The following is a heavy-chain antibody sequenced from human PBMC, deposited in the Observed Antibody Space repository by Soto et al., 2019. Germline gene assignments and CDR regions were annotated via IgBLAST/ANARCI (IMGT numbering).Heavy chain of an antibody. Sequence: QVQLVQSGAEVKKPGASVKVSCKTSGYTFTSYHIRWVRQAPGQGLEWMGWISAYNTNTNYAQKFQGRVTMTTDTLTSTAYMELRILRSDDTAVYYCARDTPPTDYWGQGTLVTVSS. J-gene: IGHJ4*02. CDR3: ARDTPPTDY. CDR2: ISAYNTNT. CDR1: GYTFTSYH. V-gene: IGHV1-18*01.